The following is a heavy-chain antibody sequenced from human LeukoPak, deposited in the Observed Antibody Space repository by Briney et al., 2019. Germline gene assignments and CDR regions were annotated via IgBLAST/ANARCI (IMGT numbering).Heavy chain of an antibody. CDR1: GVSISSSTYY. D-gene: IGHD7-27*01. CDR3: ARDGSDNWGLFDS. J-gene: IGHJ4*02. Sequence: PSETLSLTCTVSGVSISSSTYYWGWIPQPPGKGLEWIGSIKYRGSTYYNPSLRSRVTVSLDTSRHQFSLKMNSVTAADTAIYDCARDGSDNWGLFDSWGQGTLVTVSS. V-gene: IGHV4-39*07. CDR2: IKYRGST.